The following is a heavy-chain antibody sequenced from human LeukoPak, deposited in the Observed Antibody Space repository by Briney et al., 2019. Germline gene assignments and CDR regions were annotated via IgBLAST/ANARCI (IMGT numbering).Heavy chain of an antibody. V-gene: IGHV3-72*01. CDR1: GFTFSDHY. D-gene: IGHD1-26*01. CDR3: ARGFNGLDSKVGEN. CDR2: IRNKAKGYTT. J-gene: IGHJ4*02. Sequence: GGSLRLSCAVSGFTFSDHYMDWVRQAPGKGLEWVGRIRNKAKGYTTEYAASVKGRFTISRDDSKNSLYLQMNSLKTEDMAVYYCARGFNGLDSKVGENWGQGTLVTVSS.